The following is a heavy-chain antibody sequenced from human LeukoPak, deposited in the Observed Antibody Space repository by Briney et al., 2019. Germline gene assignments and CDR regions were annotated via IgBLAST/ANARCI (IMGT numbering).Heavy chain of an antibody. Sequence: ASVKVSCKASGYTFTGYYMHWVRQAPGQGLEWMGWINPNSGGTNYAQKFQGRVTMTRDTSISTAYVELSRLRSDDTAVYYCARGYSSGWYLGGHFDYWGQGTLVPVSS. CDR2: INPNSGGT. CDR1: GYTFTGYY. D-gene: IGHD6-19*01. CDR3: ARGYSSGWYLGGHFDY. V-gene: IGHV1-2*02. J-gene: IGHJ4*02.